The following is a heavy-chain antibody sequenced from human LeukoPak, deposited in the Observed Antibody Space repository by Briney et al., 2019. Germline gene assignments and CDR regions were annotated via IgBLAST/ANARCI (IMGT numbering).Heavy chain of an antibody. J-gene: IGHJ4*02. V-gene: IGHV1-2*02. Sequence: ASVKVSCKASGYTFTGYYMHWVRQAPGQGLEWMGWINPNSGGTNYAQKFQGRVTMTRDTSISTAYMELSRLRSDDTAVYHCVRDREYQPYIHWGQGTLVTVSS. CDR1: GYTFTGYY. CDR2: INPNSGGT. CDR3: VRDREYQPYIH. D-gene: IGHD2-2*01.